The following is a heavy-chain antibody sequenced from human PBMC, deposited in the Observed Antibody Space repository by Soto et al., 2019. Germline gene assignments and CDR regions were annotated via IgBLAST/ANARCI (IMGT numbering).Heavy chain of an antibody. J-gene: IGHJ4*02. CDR1: GGSISSADYF. CDR3: AREPYLPKARNEF. D-gene: IGHD2-8*01. V-gene: IGHV4-30-4*01. CDR2: IFHSGTT. Sequence: PSETLSHTCXVSGGSISSADYFWTFIHQSPVKVLEWMGYIFHSGTTYYKPSLKGRLIISIENSKNQFSLRLTSVTAADSAVYFCAREPYLPKARNEFWGQGTLVTVSS.